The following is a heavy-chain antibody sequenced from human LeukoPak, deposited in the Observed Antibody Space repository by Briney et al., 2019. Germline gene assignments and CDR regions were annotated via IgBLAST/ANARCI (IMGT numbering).Heavy chain of an antibody. CDR3: ARGYSGYDPTYFDY. CDR2: IYNSGST. CDR1: GGSISSNY. D-gene: IGHD5-12*01. V-gene: IGHV4-59*01. Sequence: SETLSLTCTVSGGSISSNYWSWIRQPPGKGLEWIGYIYNSGSTNYNPSLKSRVTISGDTSKKQFSLKLSSVTAADTAVYYCARGYSGYDPTYFDYWGQGTLVTVSS. J-gene: IGHJ4*02.